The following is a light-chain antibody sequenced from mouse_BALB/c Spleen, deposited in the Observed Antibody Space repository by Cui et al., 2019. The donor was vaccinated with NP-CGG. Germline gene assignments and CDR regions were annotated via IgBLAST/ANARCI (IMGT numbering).Light chain of an antibody. V-gene: IGLV1*01. CDR3: ALWYSNHWV. J-gene: IGLJ1*01. Sequence: VVTQEFARTTSPGETVTLTGRSSTGAVTTSNYANWVQEKPDHLFTGLIGGTNNRAPGVPARFSGSLIGDKAALTITGAQTEDEAIYFCALWYSNHWVFGGGTKLTVL. CDR1: TGAVTTSNY. CDR2: GTN.